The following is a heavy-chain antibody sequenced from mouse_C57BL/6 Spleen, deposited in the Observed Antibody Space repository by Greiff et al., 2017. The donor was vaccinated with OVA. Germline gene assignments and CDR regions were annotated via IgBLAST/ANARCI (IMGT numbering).Heavy chain of an antibody. J-gene: IGHJ4*01. CDR1: CSPFPDYY. Sequence: VQLQQSGPVLVKPGASVPMSFPASCSPFPDYYMNWVKQSHGKSLEWIGVINPYNGGTSYNQKFKGKATLTVDKSSSTAYMELNSLTSEDSAVYYCARGDMGYYYAMDYWGQGTSVTVSS. CDR3: ARGDMGYYYAMDY. CDR2: INPYNGGT. D-gene: IGHD2-2*01. V-gene: IGHV1-19*01.